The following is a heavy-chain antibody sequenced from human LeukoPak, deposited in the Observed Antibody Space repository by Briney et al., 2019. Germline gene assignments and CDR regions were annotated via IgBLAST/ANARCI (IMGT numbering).Heavy chain of an antibody. D-gene: IGHD2-15*01. J-gene: IGHJ4*02. CDR1: GSTVSSNY. V-gene: IGHV3-53*01. CDR2: IYSGGST. CDR3: ARGYCSGGSCYGALNY. Sequence: PGGSLRLSCAASGSTVSSNYMSWVRQAPGKGLEWVSVIYSGGSTYYADSVKGRFTISRDNSKNTLYLQMNSLRAEDTAVYYCARGYCSGGSCYGALNYWGQGTLVTVSS.